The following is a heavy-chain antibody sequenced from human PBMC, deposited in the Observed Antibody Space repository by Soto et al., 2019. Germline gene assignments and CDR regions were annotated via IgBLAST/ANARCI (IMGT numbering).Heavy chain of an antibody. Sequence: QVQLVQSGAEVKNPGASVKVSCKASGYTFTSYGFSWVRQAPGQGLEWMGWIGPYTGVTNYALKFQGRVTMTTDTSPSTAYMELRSLRSDDTAVYYCARDGDGPGRRYDYWGQGTLLTASS. D-gene: IGHD3-10*01. CDR2: IGPYTGVT. CDR3: ARDGDGPGRRYDY. J-gene: IGHJ4*02. CDR1: GYTFTSYG. V-gene: IGHV1-18*01.